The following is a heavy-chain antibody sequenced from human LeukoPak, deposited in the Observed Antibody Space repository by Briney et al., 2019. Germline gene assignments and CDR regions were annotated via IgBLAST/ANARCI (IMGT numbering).Heavy chain of an antibody. D-gene: IGHD3-22*01. Sequence: GGSLRLSCAASGFTFSSSWMNWVRQAPGKGLEWVANIKNDGSNMYYVDSVKGRFTISRDNSKNTLYLQMNSLRAEDTAVYYCARGGMIVVVIDYWGQGTLVTVSS. CDR2: IKNDGSNM. CDR1: GFTFSSSW. J-gene: IGHJ4*02. CDR3: ARGGMIVVVIDY. V-gene: IGHV3-7*01.